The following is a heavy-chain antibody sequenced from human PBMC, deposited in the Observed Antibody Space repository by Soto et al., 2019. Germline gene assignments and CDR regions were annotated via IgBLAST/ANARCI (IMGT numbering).Heavy chain of an antibody. D-gene: IGHD1-26*01. CDR1: GYTFTSYG. CDR2: ISAYNGNT. Sequence: ASVKVSCKASGYTFTSYGITWVRQAPGQGLEWMGWISAYNGNTNYAQKLQGRVTMTTDTSTSTAYMELRSLRSDDTAVYYCARRAAIDDREERWFDFLGQGVLLTFSS. CDR3: ARRAAIDDREERWFDF. V-gene: IGHV1-18*01. J-gene: IGHJ4*02.